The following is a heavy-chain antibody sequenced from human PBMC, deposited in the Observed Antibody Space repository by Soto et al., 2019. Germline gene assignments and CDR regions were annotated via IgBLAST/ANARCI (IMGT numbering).Heavy chain of an antibody. CDR1: GGSISSYF. J-gene: IGHJ3*02. V-gene: IGHV4-59*01. CDR2: MYFNEST. Sequence: QVLLQESGPGLVKPSETLSLTCTVSGGSISSYFLNWIRQAPGKGLEWIGYMYFNESTNYNPSLNSLVTISLDTSKSLFSLKLNSVTAADTAVYYCARDHKEAFDIWGQGTLVTVSS. CDR3: ARDHKEAFDI.